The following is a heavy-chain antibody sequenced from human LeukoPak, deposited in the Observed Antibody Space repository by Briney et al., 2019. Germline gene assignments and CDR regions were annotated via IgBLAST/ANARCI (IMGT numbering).Heavy chain of an antibody. CDR1: GYTFTGYY. V-gene: IGHV1-2*02. CDR2: INPNNGGT. CDR3: ARSSRPCSGGSCYLYSYYYHNMDV. J-gene: IGHJ6*03. D-gene: IGHD2-15*01. Sequence: GASVKVSCKASGYTFTGYYIHWVRQAPGQGLELMGWINPNNGGTNYAQKFQGRVTMTRDTSISTAYVELSRLRSDDRAVYYCARSSRPCSGGSCYLYSYYYHNMDVWGKGTTVTISS.